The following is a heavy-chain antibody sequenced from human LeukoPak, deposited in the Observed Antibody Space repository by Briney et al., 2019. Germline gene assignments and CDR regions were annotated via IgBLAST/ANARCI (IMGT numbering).Heavy chain of an antibody. CDR2: ISYDGSNK. Sequence: HPGRSLRLSCAASGFTFSSYAMHWVRQAPGKGLEWVAVISYDGSNKYYADSVKGRFTISRDNSKNTLYLQMNSLRAEDTAVYYCASMGYCSSTSCPDYWGQGTLVTVSS. V-gene: IGHV3-30-3*01. CDR3: ASMGYCSSTSCPDY. CDR1: GFTFSSYA. J-gene: IGHJ4*02. D-gene: IGHD2-2*01.